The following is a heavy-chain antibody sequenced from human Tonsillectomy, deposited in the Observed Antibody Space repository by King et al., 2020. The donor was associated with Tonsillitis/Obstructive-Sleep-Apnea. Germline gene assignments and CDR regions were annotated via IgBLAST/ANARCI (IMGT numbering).Heavy chain of an antibody. Sequence: VQLQQWGAGLLKPSETLSLTCAVYGGSFSGYYWSWIRQPPGKGLEWIGEINHSGSTNYNPSLKSRVTISVDTSKNQFSLKLSSVTAADTAVYYCARGRVVGATNIWGQGTMVTVSS. V-gene: IGHV4-34*01. D-gene: IGHD1-26*01. CDR2: INHSGST. J-gene: IGHJ3*02. CDR1: GGSFSGYY. CDR3: ARGRVVGATNI.